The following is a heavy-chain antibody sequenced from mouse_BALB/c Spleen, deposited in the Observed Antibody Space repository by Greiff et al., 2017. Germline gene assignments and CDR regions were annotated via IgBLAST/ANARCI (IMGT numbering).Heavy chain of an antibody. Sequence: QVQLKESGAELVRPGTSVKVSCKASGYAFTNYLIEWVKQRPGQGLEWIGVINPGSGGTNYNEKFKGKATLTADKSSSTAYMQLSSLTSDDSAVYFCARGDYGTRAMDYWGQGTSVTVSS. J-gene: IGHJ4*01. CDR3: ARGDYGTRAMDY. D-gene: IGHD1-1*01. CDR1: GYAFTNYL. V-gene: IGHV1-54*01. CDR2: INPGSGGT.